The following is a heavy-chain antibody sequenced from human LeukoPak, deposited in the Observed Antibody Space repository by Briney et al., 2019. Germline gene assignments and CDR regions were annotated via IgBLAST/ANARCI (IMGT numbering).Heavy chain of an antibody. CDR1: GGSFSTYY. CDR2: IYHTGST. D-gene: IGHD1-26*01. J-gene: IGHJ4*02. CDR3: ARGGGTVDY. V-gene: IGHV4-59*01. Sequence: SETLSLTCSVSGGSFSTYYWSWIRQPPGKGLEWIGYIYHTGSTDYKPSLKSRVTMSVDTSKSQFSLNLSSVTAADTAVYYCARGGGTVDYWGQGTLVTVSS.